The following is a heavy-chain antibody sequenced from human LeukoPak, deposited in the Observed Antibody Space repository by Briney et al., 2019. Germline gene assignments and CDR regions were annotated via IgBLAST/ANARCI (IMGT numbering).Heavy chain of an antibody. CDR3: ARDSVIAAAGNGSEYYYYYGMDV. CDR1: GFTVTSNY. J-gene: IGHJ6*02. Sequence: PGGSLRLSCAASGFTVTSNYMSWVRQAPGKGLEWVSVIYSGGSTYSADSVKGRFTISRDNSKNTLYLQMNSLRAEDTAVYYCARDSVIAAAGNGSEYYYYYGMDVWGQGTTVTVSS. V-gene: IGHV3-53*01. D-gene: IGHD6-13*01. CDR2: IYSGGST.